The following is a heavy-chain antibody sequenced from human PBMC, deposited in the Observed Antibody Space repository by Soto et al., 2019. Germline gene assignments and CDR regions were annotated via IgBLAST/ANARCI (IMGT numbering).Heavy chain of an antibody. CDR1: GYTFTSYA. J-gene: IGHJ6*02. CDR3: AVCSGGSCYSYYYYYGMDV. Sequence: GASVKVSCKASGYTFTSYAMHWVRQAPGQRLEWMGWINAGNGNTKYSQKFQGRVTITRDTSASTAYMELSSLRSEDTAVYYCAVCSGGSCYSYYYYYGMDVWGQGTTVTVSS. D-gene: IGHD2-15*01. V-gene: IGHV1-3*01. CDR2: INAGNGNT.